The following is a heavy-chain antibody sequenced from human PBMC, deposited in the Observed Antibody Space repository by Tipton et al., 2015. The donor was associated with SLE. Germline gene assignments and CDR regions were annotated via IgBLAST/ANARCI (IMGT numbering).Heavy chain of an antibody. Sequence: TLSLTCAISGDSIRSDIYYWGWIRQPPGKGLEWIGNIYHSGSTYYNPSLKSRLTISVDTSKNDFSLRINSVTAADTAVYYCTRVVAVAATHYSAMDVWGQGTTVAVSS. V-gene: IGHV4-39*07. CDR2: IYHSGST. CDR1: GDSIRSDIYY. J-gene: IGHJ6*02. CDR3: TRVVAVAATHYSAMDV. D-gene: IGHD2-15*01.